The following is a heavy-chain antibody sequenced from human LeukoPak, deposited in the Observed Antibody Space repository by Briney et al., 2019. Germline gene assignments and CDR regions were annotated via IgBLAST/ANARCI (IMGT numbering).Heavy chain of an antibody. D-gene: IGHD5-24*01. CDR1: GSTFSSYA. CDR3: ARGDGYNFFDY. Sequence: GGSLRLSCAASGSTFSSYAMTWVRQAPGKGLEWVSTISDNGGNTYYADSVKGRFAISRDNSENTLYLQMKSLRAEDTAVYYCARGDGYNFFDYWGEGTLVTVSS. J-gene: IGHJ4*02. CDR2: ISDNGGNT. V-gene: IGHV3-23*01.